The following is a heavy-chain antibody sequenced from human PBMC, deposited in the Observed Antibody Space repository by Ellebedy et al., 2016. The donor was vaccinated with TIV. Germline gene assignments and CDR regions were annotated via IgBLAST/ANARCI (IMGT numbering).Heavy chain of an antibody. V-gene: IGHV3-33*01. CDR1: GFTFSSYG. D-gene: IGHD3-16*02. CDR3: ARDSYDYIWGSYPDY. J-gene: IGHJ4*02. Sequence: GGSLRLSXAASGFTFSSYGMHWVRQAPGKGLEWVAVIWYDGSNKYYADSVKGRFTISRDNSKNTLYLQMNSLRAEDTAVYYCARDSYDYIWGSYPDYWGQGTLVTVSS. CDR2: IWYDGSNK.